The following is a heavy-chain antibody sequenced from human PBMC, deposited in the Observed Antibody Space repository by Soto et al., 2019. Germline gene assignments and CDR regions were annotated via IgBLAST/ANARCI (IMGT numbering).Heavy chain of an antibody. CDR1: GYTFNSYG. CDR3: ARDGSYFDRAFDD. V-gene: IGHV1-18*01. D-gene: IGHD1-26*01. J-gene: IGHJ4*02. Sequence: ASVKVSCKASGYTFNSYGVSWVRQAPGQGLEWMGWISGYDANTNYAQKVQDRVTLTTDTSTSTAYMELRSLRSDDTAVYYCARDGSYFDRAFDDWGQGTTVTVSS. CDR2: ISGYDANT.